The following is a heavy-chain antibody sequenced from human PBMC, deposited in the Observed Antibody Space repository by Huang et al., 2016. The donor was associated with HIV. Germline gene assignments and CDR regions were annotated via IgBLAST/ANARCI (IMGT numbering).Heavy chain of an antibody. CDR1: GFTFSSYA. D-gene: IGHD6-13*01. CDR3: ARRLAAAARGFDY. J-gene: IGHJ4*02. CDR2: ISYDGSNK. Sequence: QVQLVESGGGVVQPGRSLRLSCAASGFTFSSYAMHWVRQTPGKGREWCAVISYDGSNKNYADSVKGRFTISRDNSKNTLYLQMNSLGAEDTAVYYCARRLAAAARGFDYWGQGTLVTVSS. V-gene: IGHV3-30-3*01.